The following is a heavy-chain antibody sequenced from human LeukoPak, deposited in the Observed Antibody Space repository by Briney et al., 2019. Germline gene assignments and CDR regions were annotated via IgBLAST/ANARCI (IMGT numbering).Heavy chain of an antibody. CDR3: ARIRVGMATIRDAFDI. D-gene: IGHD5-24*01. V-gene: IGHV2-70*11. Sequence: SGPTLVNPTQTLTLTCTFSGFSLSTSGMCVSWIRQPPGKALEWLAGIDWDDDKYYSTSLKTRLIISKDTSKNQVVLTMTNMDPVDTATYYCARIRVGMATIRDAFDIWGQGTMVTVSS. J-gene: IGHJ3*02. CDR2: IDWDDDK. CDR1: GFSLSTSGMC.